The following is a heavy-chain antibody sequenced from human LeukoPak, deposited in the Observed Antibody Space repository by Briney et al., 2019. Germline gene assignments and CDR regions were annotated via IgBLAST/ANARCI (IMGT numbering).Heavy chain of an antibody. J-gene: IGHJ5*02. CDR3: ARDLKQLVKRGGWFDP. Sequence: GGSLRLSCAASGFTFSSYSMTWVRQAPGKGLEWVSSISSSSSYIYYADSVKGRFTISRDNAKNSLYLQMNSLRAEDTAVYYCARDLKQLVKRGGWFDPWGQGTLVTVSS. D-gene: IGHD6-13*01. V-gene: IGHV3-21*01. CDR1: GFTFSSYS. CDR2: ISSSSSYI.